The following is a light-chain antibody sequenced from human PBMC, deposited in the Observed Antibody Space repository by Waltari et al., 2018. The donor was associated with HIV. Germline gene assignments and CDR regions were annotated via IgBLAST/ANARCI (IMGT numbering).Light chain of an antibody. CDR3: SSYTSSSTYV. V-gene: IGLV2-14*03. CDR1: SSDVGGYNY. CDR2: DVS. Sequence: QSALTQPASVSGSPGQSIAISCTGTSSDVGGYNYVSWYQQPPGKVPKLTILDVSNRPSGVSHRFSGSKSGNTASLTISGLQAEDEADYYCSSYTSSSTYVFGTGTKVTVL. J-gene: IGLJ1*01.